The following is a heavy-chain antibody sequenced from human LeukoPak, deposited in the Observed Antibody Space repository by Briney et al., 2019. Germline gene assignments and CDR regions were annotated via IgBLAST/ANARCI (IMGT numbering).Heavy chain of an antibody. Sequence: PSETLSLTCAVYGGSFSGYYWSWIRQPPGKGLEWIGEINHSGSTNYNPSLKSRVTISVDTSKNQFSLKLSSVTAADTAVYYCASVSPYWFDHWGQGTLVSVSS. CDR2: INHSGST. CDR1: GGSFSGYY. J-gene: IGHJ5*02. V-gene: IGHV4-34*01. D-gene: IGHD5/OR15-5a*01. CDR3: ASVSPYWFDH.